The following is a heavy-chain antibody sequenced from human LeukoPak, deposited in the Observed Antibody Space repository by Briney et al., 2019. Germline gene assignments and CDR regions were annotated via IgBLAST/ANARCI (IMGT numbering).Heavy chain of an antibody. D-gene: IGHD5-12*01. CDR2: ISSSSSTM. V-gene: IGHV3-48*02. Sequence: GGSLRLSCAASGFTFSSYAMSWVRQAPGKGLEWVSYISSSSSTMYYADSVKGRFTISRDNAKNSLYLQMSSLRDEDTAVYYCARVERSRDGYNYFYYYYGMDVWGQGTTVTVSS. CDR1: GFTFSSYA. CDR3: ARVERSRDGYNYFYYYYGMDV. J-gene: IGHJ6*02.